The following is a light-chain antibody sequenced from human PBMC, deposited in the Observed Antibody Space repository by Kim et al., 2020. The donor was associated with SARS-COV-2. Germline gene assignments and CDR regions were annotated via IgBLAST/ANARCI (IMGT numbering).Light chain of an antibody. CDR1: HSVSGTY. CDR3: QQYGRSPRT. CDR2: IAH. V-gene: IGKV3-20*01. Sequence: SLEDRAAPSCRARHSVSGTYLAWDHHKPGKAPRLLISIAHSRATGIPDTFRGSGSLTHITLTISRLEPEDIAVYYCQQYGRSPRTFGGGTKVEIK. J-gene: IGKJ4*01.